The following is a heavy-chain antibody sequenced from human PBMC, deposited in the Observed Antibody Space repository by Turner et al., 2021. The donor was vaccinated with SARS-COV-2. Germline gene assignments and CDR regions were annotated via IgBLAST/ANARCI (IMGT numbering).Heavy chain of an antibody. D-gene: IGHD3-10*01. CDR3: TTDPGWFEVWLAHY. J-gene: IGHJ4*02. CDR1: GFNLNNAW. Sequence: EVQLVATGGDVIASGGSLRLSCVAPGFNLNNAWMNWVRQTPGKGREGLGRIKSKSDGGTTDYAAPVKGRFVISRDESTSTVFLELNSLKTEDTAVYYCTTDPGWFEVWLAHYWGQGTLVTVSS. CDR2: IKSKSDGGTT. V-gene: IGHV3-15*01.